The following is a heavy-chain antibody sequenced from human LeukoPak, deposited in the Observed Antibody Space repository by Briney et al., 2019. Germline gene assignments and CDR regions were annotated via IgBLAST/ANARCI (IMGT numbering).Heavy chain of an antibody. V-gene: IGHV3-9*03. CDR1: GFTFDDYA. Sequence: PGGSLRLSCAASGFTFDDYAMHWVRQAPGKGLEWVSGISWNSVSIDYADSVKGRFTISRDNAKNSLYLQMNSLRPEDMALYYCAKETIYCSGGSCYHDAFDIWGQGTMVTVSS. D-gene: IGHD2-15*01. CDR2: ISWNSVSI. J-gene: IGHJ3*02. CDR3: AKETIYCSGGSCYHDAFDI.